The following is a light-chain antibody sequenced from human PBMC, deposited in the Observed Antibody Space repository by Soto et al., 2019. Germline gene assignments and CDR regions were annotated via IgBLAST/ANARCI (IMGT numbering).Light chain of an antibody. CDR1: NSDVGKFDY. V-gene: IGLV2-14*01. CDR2: AVT. J-gene: IGLJ3*02. Sequence: QSALTQPASVSASPGQSITISCTGTNSDVGKFDYVSWYQHHPGKAPKLVISAVTRRSSGVSDRFSGSKSGNTATLTISGLQAEDEADYYCASYTDTTTQVFGGGTKLIVL. CDR3: ASYTDTTTQV.